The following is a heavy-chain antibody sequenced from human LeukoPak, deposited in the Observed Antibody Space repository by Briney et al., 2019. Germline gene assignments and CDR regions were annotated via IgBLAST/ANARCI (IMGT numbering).Heavy chain of an antibody. D-gene: IGHD3-3*01. CDR3: ARGTDYDFWSGYPLDY. V-gene: IGHV4-30-2*01. J-gene: IGHJ4*02. CDR2: IYDSGST. CDR1: GGSISSGGYY. Sequence: SETLSLTCTVSGGSISSGGYYWSWIRQPPGKGLEWIGYIYDSGSTYYNPSLKSRVTISVDRSKNQSSLKLSSVTAADTAVYYCARGTDYDFWSGYPLDYWGQGTLVTVSS.